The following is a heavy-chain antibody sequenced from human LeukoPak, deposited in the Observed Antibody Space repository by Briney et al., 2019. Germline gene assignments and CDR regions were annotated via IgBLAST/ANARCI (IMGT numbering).Heavy chain of an antibody. J-gene: IGHJ4*02. CDR1: GGSFSGYY. CDR3: ARGGGDVVVVAATRYYFDY. V-gene: IGHV4-34*01. CDR2: INHSGST. Sequence: SETLSLTCAVYGGSFSGYYWSWIRQPPGEGLEWIGEINHSGSTNYNPSLKSRVTISVDTSKNQFSLKLSSVTAADTAVYYCARGGGDVVVVAATRYYFDYWGQGTLVTVSS. D-gene: IGHD2-15*01.